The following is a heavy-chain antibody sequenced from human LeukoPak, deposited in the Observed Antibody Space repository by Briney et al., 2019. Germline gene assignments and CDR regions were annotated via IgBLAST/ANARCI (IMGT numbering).Heavy chain of an antibody. Sequence: ATVKVSCKTSGYTFTNYGISWVRQAPGLGLEWMGWISAYNGNTNYAQKVQGRVTMTTDTSTSTAYMELRSLRFDDTAVYYCARDQSVRLLQTSSTYFKHVFAIWGQGSMVTVSS. J-gene: IGHJ3*02. CDR3: ARDQSVRLLQTSSTYFKHVFAI. CDR1: GYTFTNYG. V-gene: IGHV1-18*01. D-gene: IGHD6-13*01. CDR2: ISAYNGNT.